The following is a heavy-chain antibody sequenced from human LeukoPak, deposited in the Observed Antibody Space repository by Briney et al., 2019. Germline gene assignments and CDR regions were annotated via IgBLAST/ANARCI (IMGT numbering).Heavy chain of an antibody. V-gene: IGHV3-23*01. J-gene: IGHJ4*02. D-gene: IGHD2-15*01. CDR1: GFTFNNYA. CDR2: VSGRGDAT. CDR3: VKDLRIVVVVAATTGPNYDY. Sequence: PGGSLRLSCAASGFTFNNYAMTWVRQAPGKGLEWVSAVSGRGDATYYADSVKGRFTISRDDSKNTLYLQMNSLRAEDTAVYHCVKDLRIVVVVAATTGPNYDYWGQGTLVTVSS.